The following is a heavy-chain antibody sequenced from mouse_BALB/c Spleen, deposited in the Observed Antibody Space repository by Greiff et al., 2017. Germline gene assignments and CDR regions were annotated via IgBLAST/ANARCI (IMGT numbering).Heavy chain of an antibody. Sequence: QVQLQQPGAELVRPGASVKLSCKASGYTFTSYWINWVKQRPGQGLEWIGNIYPFDSYTNYNQKFKDKATLTVDKSSSTAYMQLSSPTSEDSAVYYCTRGELGYGYDAKGAWFAYWGQGTLVTVSA. D-gene: IGHD2-2*01. CDR2: IYPFDSYT. V-gene: IGHV1-69*02. J-gene: IGHJ3*01. CDR3: TRGELGYGYDAKGAWFAY. CDR1: GYTFTSYW.